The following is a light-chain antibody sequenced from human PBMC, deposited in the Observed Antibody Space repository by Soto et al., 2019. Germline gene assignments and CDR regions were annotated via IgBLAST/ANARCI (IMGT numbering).Light chain of an antibody. CDR3: HSYDGDFVI. V-gene: IGLV6-57*04. CDR1: SGSIANNY. Sequence: NFMLTQPHSVSESPGKTVTISCTRSSGSIANNYVQWYQQRPGSAPTTVIYENKLRPSGGPGRVSGSTDGTSNSASLSVSQLETEDEADYNCHSYDGDFVIFGGGTKLTVL. J-gene: IGLJ2*01. CDR2: ENK.